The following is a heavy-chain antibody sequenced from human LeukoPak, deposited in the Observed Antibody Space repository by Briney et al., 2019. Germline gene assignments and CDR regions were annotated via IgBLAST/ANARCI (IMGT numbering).Heavy chain of an antibody. D-gene: IGHD4-11*01. CDR2: IYHTGST. CDR3: ARTVPYLWYFDV. V-gene: IGHV4-30-2*01. Sequence: SETLSLTRTVSGGSISSYSWTWIRQPPGKGLEWIGHIYHTGSTYYNPSLRSRVTISADGSKNQFSLNLSSVTAADTAVYYCARTVPYLWYFDVWGCGTLVSVSS. CDR1: GGSISSYS. J-gene: IGHJ2*01.